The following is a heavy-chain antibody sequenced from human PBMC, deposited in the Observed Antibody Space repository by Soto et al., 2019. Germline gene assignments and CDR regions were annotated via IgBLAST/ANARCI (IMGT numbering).Heavy chain of an antibody. D-gene: IGHD3-22*01. V-gene: IGHV3-21*01. J-gene: IGHJ4*02. Sequence: PGGSLRLSCAASGFTFSSYSMNWVRQAPGKGLEWVSSISSSSSYIYYADSVKGRFTISRDNAKNTLYLQMNSLRAEDTAVYYCARDHTDYYDSSGYFGGYFDYWGQGTLVTVSS. CDR1: GFTFSSYS. CDR3: ARDHTDYYDSSGYFGGYFDY. CDR2: ISSSSSYI.